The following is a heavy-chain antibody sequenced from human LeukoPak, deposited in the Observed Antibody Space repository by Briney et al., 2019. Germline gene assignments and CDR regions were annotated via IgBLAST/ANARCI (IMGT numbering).Heavy chain of an antibody. V-gene: IGHV4-59*01. CDR3: ARAGANSGYDPYCGGDCYPDYYFDY. CDR1: GGSISSYY. D-gene: IGHD2-21*02. CDR2: IYHSGST. J-gene: IGHJ4*02. Sequence: PSETLSLTCTVSGGSISSYYWSWIWQPPGKGLEWIGYIYHSGSTNYNPSLKSRVTISVDTSKNQFSLKLSSVTAADTAVYYCARAGANSGYDPYCGGDCYPDYYFDYWGQGTLVTVSS.